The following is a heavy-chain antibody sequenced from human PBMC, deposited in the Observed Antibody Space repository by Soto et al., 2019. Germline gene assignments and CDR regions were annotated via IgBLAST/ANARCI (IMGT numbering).Heavy chain of an antibody. J-gene: IGHJ4*02. CDR1: GGSISSYY. CDR3: ARQRVEDSSSSRVLDY. D-gene: IGHD6-6*01. V-gene: IGHV4-59*08. CDR2: IYYSGST. Sequence: SETLSLTCTVSGGSISSYYWSWIRQPPGKGLEWIGYIYYSGSTNYNPSLKSRVTISVDTSKNQFSLKLSSVTAADTAVYYCARQRVEDSSSSRVLDYWGQGTLVTVSS.